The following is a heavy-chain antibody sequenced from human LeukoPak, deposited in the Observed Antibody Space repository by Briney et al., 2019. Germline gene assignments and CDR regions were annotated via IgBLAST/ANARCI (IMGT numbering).Heavy chain of an antibody. J-gene: IGHJ3*01. CDR2: IYPDDSDT. D-gene: IGHD3-22*01. CDR3: ARPNITSYYDSRGYDAFDV. Sequence: GESLKISFKGPGYRFNAYWIAWARQMPGKGLEWMGIIYPDDSDTRYSPSFQGQVTISADKSVRTAYLQWSSLKASDTAMYYCARPNITSYYDSRGYDAFDVWGQGTMVTVSS. CDR1: GYRFNAYW. V-gene: IGHV5-51*01.